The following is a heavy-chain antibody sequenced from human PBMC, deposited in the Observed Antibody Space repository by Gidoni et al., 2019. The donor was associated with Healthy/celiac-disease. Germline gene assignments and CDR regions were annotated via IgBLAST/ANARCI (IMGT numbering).Heavy chain of an antibody. V-gene: IGHV1-69*04. J-gene: IGHJ6*02. CDR2: IIPILGIA. CDR1: GGTFSSYA. D-gene: IGHD3-10*01. Sequence: QVQLVQSGAEVKKPGSSVKVSCKAYGGTFSSYAISWVRQAPGQGLEWMGRIIPILGIANYAQKFQGRVTITADKSTSTAYMELSSLRSEDTAVYYCASFGDYYGMDVWGQGTTVTVSS. CDR3: ASFGDYYGMDV.